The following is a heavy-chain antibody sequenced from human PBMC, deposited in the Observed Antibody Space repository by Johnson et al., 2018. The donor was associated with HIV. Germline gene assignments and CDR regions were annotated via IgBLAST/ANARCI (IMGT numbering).Heavy chain of an antibody. CDR1: GFTVSRNY. J-gene: IGHJ3*02. CDR2: IYSGGST. D-gene: IGHD4-17*01. CDR3: AREGTVSYGGAFDI. V-gene: IGHV3-66*01. Sequence: EVQLVESGGGLVQPGGSLRLSCAASGFTVSRNYMSWVRQAPGRGLEWVSVIYSGGSTYHADSVKGRFTISRDNSKNMVYLQMNSLGAEDTAVYYCAREGTVSYGGAFDIWGQGTMVTVSS.